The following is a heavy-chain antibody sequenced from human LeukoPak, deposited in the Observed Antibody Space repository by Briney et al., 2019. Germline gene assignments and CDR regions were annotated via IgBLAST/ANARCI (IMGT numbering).Heavy chain of an antibody. CDR3: ARMGGYSGYATH. D-gene: IGHD5-12*01. Sequence: SETLSLTCAVSGGSISTYYWSWIRQPPGKGLEWIGYIHYSGTTNYNPSLKSRVTISLDTSKNQFSLNLSSVTAADTAVYYCARMGGYSGYATHWGQGTLVTVSS. V-gene: IGHV4-59*08. J-gene: IGHJ4*02. CDR2: IHYSGTT. CDR1: GGSISTYY.